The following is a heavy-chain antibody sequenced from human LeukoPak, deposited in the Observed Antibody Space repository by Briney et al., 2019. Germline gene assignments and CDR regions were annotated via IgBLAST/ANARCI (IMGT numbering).Heavy chain of an antibody. J-gene: IGHJ3*02. V-gene: IGHV3-11*01. D-gene: IGHD3-10*01. CDR2: ISSSGSTI. CDR1: GFTFSDYY. Sequence: GGSLRPSCAASGFTFSDYYMSWIRQAPGKGLEWVSYISSSGSTIYYADSVKGRFTISRDNAKNSLCLQMNSLRAEDTAVYYCARDYGAFDERGFGEPPHAFDIWGQGTMVTVSS. CDR3: ARDYGAFDERGFGEPPHAFDI.